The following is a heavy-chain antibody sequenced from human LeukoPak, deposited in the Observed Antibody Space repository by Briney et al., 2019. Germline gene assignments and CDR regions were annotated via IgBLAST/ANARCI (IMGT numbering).Heavy chain of an antibody. CDR2: INTNTGNP. Sequence: ASVKVSCKASGYTFTSYAMNWVRQAPGQGLEWMGWINTNTGNPTYAQGFTGRFVFSLDTSVSTAYLQISSLKAEDTAVYYCARESYDFWSGYYSHYYGMDVWGQGITVTVSS. V-gene: IGHV7-4-1*02. CDR1: GYTFTSYA. CDR3: ARESYDFWSGYYSHYYGMDV. J-gene: IGHJ6*02. D-gene: IGHD3-3*01.